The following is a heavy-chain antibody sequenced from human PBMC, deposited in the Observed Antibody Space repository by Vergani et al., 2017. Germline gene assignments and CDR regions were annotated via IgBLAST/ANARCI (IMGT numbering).Heavy chain of an antibody. CDR2: IYTSEST. Sequence: QVQLQESGPGLVKPSETLSLTCIVSGGSISPYYWSWIRQPAGKGLEWIGRIYTSESTNYNPSLKSRVTMSVDASKKQFSLKLTSVSAADTAVYYCARDGGEYDEDALDVWGQGTKVTVTS. CDR1: GGSISPYY. V-gene: IGHV4-4*07. CDR3: ARDGGEYDEDALDV. D-gene: IGHD2-21*01. J-gene: IGHJ3*01.